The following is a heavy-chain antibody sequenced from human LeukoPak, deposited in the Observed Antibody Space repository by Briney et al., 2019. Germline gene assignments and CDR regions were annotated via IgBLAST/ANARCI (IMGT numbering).Heavy chain of an antibody. V-gene: IGHV1-2*02. CDR2: INPNSGGT. CDR3: ARDEGPTHCSSTSCYRPEMVFDI. CDR1: GYTFTSYD. Sequence: ASVKVSCKASGYTFTSYDINWVRQATGQGLEWMGWINPNSGGTNYAQKFQGRVTMTRDTSISTAYMELSRLRSDDTAVYYCARDEGPTHCSSTSCYRPEMVFDIWGQGTMVTVSS. D-gene: IGHD2-2*02. J-gene: IGHJ3*02.